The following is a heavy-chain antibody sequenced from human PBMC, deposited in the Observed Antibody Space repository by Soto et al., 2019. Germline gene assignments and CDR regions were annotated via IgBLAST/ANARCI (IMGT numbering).Heavy chain of an antibody. CDR2: ISGSGGST. V-gene: IGHV3-23*01. Sequence: GGSLRLSCAASGFTFSSYAMSWVRQAPGKGLEWVSAISGSGGSTYYADSVKGRFTISRDNSKNTLYLQMNSLRAEDTAVYYCASSYSSSWYFINGGFDPWGQGTLVTVS. J-gene: IGHJ5*02. CDR1: GFTFSSYA. D-gene: IGHD6-13*01. CDR3: ASSYSSSWYFINGGFDP.